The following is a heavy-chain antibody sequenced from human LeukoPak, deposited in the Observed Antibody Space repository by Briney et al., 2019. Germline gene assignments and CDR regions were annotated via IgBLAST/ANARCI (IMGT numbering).Heavy chain of an antibody. Sequence: GGSLRLSCAVSGFTFSSYAMSWVRQAPGKGLEWVSAISGSGGSTYYADSVKGRFTISRDNSKNTLYLQMNSLRAEDTAVYYCARDKKSGESSEIDYWGQGTLVTVSS. CDR1: GFTFSSYA. CDR3: ARDKKSGESSEIDY. CDR2: ISGSGGST. J-gene: IGHJ4*02. V-gene: IGHV3-23*01. D-gene: IGHD3-10*01.